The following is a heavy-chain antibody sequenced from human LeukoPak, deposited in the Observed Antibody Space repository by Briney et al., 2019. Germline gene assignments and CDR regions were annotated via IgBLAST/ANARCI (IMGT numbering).Heavy chain of an antibody. CDR1: GFTFNIYA. D-gene: IGHD5-24*01. J-gene: IGHJ1*01. CDR3: VQEARRDGYKLAPVAEH. CDR2: ISETSRKT. Sequence: GGSLRLSCAASGFTFNIYAMSWVRQAPGKGLEWVSAISETSRKTYYADSVTGRFTISRDNSKNTLYLQMNGLRDEDTAVYYCVQEARRDGYKLAPVAEHWGQGTLVTVSS. V-gene: IGHV3-23*01.